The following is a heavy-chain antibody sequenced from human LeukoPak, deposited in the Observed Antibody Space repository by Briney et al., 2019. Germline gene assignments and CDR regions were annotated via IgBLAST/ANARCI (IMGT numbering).Heavy chain of an antibody. D-gene: IGHD4-17*01. CDR1: GFTFSSYG. CDR2: IWYDGSNK. V-gene: IGHV3-33*01. J-gene: IGHJ6*03. CDR3: ARQVADYGDYVHYYYYYYMDV. Sequence: GRSLRLSCAASGFTFSSYGMHWVRQAPGKGLEWVAVIWYDGSNKYYADSVKGRFTISRDNAKNSLYLQMNSLRAEDTAVYYGARQVADYGDYVHYYYYYYMDVWGKGTTVTVYS.